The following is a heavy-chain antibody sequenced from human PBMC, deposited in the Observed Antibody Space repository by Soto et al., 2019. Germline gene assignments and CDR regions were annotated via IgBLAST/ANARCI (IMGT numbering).Heavy chain of an antibody. Sequence: VQLVESGGGVVQPGTSLRLSCAASGFTFRSNGMHWVRQAPGKGLEWVSSIRGTGGSTYYAESVKGRFTISRDNSKNTLYLQMTSLRAEDTALYYCANRAAEESWCTTASCFLIAFDIWGQGTMVTVSS. CDR2: IRGTGGST. CDR3: ANRAAEESWCTTASCFLIAFDI. CDR1: GFTFRSNG. D-gene: IGHD2-2*01. J-gene: IGHJ3*02. V-gene: IGHV3-23*04.